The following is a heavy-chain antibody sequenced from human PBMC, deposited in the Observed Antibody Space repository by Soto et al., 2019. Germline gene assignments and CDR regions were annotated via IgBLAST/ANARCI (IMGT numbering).Heavy chain of an antibody. CDR2: INSDGSSR. CDR1: GFTFTDYW. V-gene: IGHV3-74*01. CDR3: ARGVRNYYGMDV. J-gene: IGHJ6*02. Sequence: GGSLRLSYAASGFTFTDYWMQWVRQAPGRGLVWVSRINSDGSSRFYADSVKGRFTISRDNAENTVYLQMNSLRAEDTAVYYCARGVRNYYGMDVWGQGTTVTVSS.